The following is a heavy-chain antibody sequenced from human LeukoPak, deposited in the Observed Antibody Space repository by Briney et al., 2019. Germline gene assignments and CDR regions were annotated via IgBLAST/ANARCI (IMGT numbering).Heavy chain of an antibody. Sequence: SVKVSCKASGGTFSSYAISWVRQAPGQGLEWMGGIIPIFGTANYAQKFQGRVTITADEPTSTAYMELSSLRSEDTAVYYCARELGDYYGMDVWGQGTTVTVSS. CDR1: GGTFSSYA. D-gene: IGHD2-21*01. CDR3: ARELGDYYGMDV. J-gene: IGHJ6*02. V-gene: IGHV1-69*13. CDR2: IIPIFGTA.